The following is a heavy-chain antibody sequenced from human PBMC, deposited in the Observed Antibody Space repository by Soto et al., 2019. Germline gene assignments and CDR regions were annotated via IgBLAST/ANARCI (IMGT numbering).Heavy chain of an antibody. V-gene: IGHV4-31*03. CDR1: GGSISSGGYY. CDR3: ARERVRGGGYFQH. Sequence: QVQLQESGPGLVKPSQTLSLTCTVSGGSISSGGYYWSWIRQHPGKGLEWIGYIYYSGSTYYNPSLKSRVTLSVDPSKNQFSLKLSFVTAADTAVYYCARERVRGGGYFQHWGQGTLVTVSS. CDR2: IYYSGST. D-gene: IGHD3-10*01. J-gene: IGHJ1*01.